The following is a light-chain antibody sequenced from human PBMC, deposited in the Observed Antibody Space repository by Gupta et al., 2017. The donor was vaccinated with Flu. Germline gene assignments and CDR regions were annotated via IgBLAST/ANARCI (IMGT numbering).Light chain of an antibody. J-gene: IGLJ1*01. Sequence: QSALTQPASVSGSPGQSITISCTGTTNDIGRYNYVSWFQQHPGNGPKLLIFAVNYRPSGVSNRFSGSKSRNTASLTISGLQPEDEAHYYCTSYITGSAPYVFGTGTKVTVL. V-gene: IGLV2-14*01. CDR1: TNDIGRYNY. CDR3: TSYITGSAPYV. CDR2: AVN.